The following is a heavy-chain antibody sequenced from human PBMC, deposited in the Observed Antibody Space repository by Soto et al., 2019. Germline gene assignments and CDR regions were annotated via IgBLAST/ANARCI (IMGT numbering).Heavy chain of an antibody. J-gene: IGHJ6*02. CDR2: ISAYNGNT. CDR1: GYTFTSYG. D-gene: IGHD3-9*01. CDR3: ARASYYDILTGYLYYYYGMDV. Sequence: ASVKVSCKASGYTFTSYGISWVRQAPGQGLEWMGWISAYNGNTNYAQKLQGRVTMTTDTSTSTAYMELRSLRSDDTAVYYCARASYYDILTGYLYYYYGMDVWGQGTTVTVSS. V-gene: IGHV1-18*04.